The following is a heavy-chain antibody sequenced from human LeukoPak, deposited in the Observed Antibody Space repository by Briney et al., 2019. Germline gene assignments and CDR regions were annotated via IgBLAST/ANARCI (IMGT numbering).Heavy chain of an antibody. Sequence: ASVTVSCKASGGTFSSYAISWVRQAPGQGLEWMGSIIPILGIANYAQKFQGRVTITADKSTSTAYMELSSLRSEDTAVYYCASSYYYDSSGYYSDYWGQGTLVTVSS. CDR3: ASSYYYDSSGYYSDY. V-gene: IGHV1-69*04. J-gene: IGHJ4*02. CDR2: IIPILGIA. D-gene: IGHD3-22*01. CDR1: GGTFSSYA.